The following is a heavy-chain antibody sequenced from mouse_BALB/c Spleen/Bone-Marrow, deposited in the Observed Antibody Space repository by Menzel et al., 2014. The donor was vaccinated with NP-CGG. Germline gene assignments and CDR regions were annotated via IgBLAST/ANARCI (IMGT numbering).Heavy chain of an antibody. Sequence: VQLQQSGAELVKPGASVKLSCTTSGSNIKDTYMHWVKLRPEQGLEWIGRIVPANGNTKYAPKFQGKATITADTSSNTAYLQLSSLTSEDTAVYFCASYDYGYYFDYWGQGTTLTVSS. V-gene: IGHV14-3*02. D-gene: IGHD2-4*01. CDR2: IVPANGNT. CDR1: GSNIKDTY. CDR3: ASYDYGYYFDY. J-gene: IGHJ2*01.